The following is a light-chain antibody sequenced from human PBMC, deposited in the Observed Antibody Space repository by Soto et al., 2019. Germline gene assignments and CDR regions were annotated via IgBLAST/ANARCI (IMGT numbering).Light chain of an antibody. CDR3: CSYTTDNSWV. CDR1: TSDDY. CDR2: EVV. J-gene: IGLJ1*01. V-gene: IGLV2-14*01. Sequence: QSVLTQPASLSGSPGRSITISCTGTTSDDYVSWYQQSPGKAPKLLIYEVVNRPSEVSDRFSGSKSDSTASLTIPGLQADDEAHYYCCSYTTDNSWVFGSGTKVTVL.